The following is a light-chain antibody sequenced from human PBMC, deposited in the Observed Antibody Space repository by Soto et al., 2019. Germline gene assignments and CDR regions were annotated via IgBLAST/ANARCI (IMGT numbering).Light chain of an antibody. CDR1: QSVSSY. V-gene: IGKV3-11*01. Sequence: EIVLTQSPATLSLSPGERATLSCRASQSVSSYLAWYQQKPGQAPRLLIYDASNRATGIPARFSGSGSGTDFTLTISSLEPEDFAVYYCQKYNSAPPTFGQGTKVEIK. CDR3: QKYNSAPPT. CDR2: DAS. J-gene: IGKJ1*01.